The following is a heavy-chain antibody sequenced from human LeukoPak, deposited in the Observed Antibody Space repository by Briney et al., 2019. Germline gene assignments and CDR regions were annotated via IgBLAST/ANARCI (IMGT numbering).Heavy chain of an antibody. CDR2: ISGSGGST. Sequence: GGSLTLSCAASGFTFSSYAMSWVRQAQGKGLEWVSAISGSGGSTYYADSVKGRFTISRDNSKNTLYLQMNSLRAEGTAVYYCAKGGDPYYYYYYMDVWGKGTTVTVSS. J-gene: IGHJ6*03. CDR1: GFTFSSYA. CDR3: AKGGDPYYYYYYMDV. V-gene: IGHV3-23*01. D-gene: IGHD3-16*01.